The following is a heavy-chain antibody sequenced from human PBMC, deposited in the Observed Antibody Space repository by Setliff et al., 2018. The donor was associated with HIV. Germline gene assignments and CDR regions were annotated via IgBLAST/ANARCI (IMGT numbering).Heavy chain of an antibody. Sequence: GGSLRLSCAASGFTFSNNNMHWVRQTPGKGLEWVACIQYDGDTKYYADSVRGRFTISRDNAKNSLYLRMNSLRPEDTAFYYCVKGYDVLTANPDSWGQGTLVTVSS. CDR1: GFTFSNNN. J-gene: IGHJ4*02. V-gene: IGHV3-30*02. CDR3: VKGYDVLTANPDS. D-gene: IGHD3-9*01. CDR2: IQYDGDTK.